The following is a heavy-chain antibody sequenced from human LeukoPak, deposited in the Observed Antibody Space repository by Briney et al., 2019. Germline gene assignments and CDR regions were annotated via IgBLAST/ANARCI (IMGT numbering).Heavy chain of an antibody. CDR1: GGSISSSSYY. J-gene: IGHJ4*02. Sequence: SDTLSLTCTVSGGSISSSSYYWGWIRQPPGKGLEWIGSIYYSGSTNYNPSLKSPVTMSVDTSKNQFSLKLSSVTAADTAGYYCARDAYYYDSSGYYYFDYWGQGTLVTVSS. CDR3: ARDAYYYDSSGYYYFDY. V-gene: IGHV4-39*07. D-gene: IGHD3-22*01. CDR2: IYYSGST.